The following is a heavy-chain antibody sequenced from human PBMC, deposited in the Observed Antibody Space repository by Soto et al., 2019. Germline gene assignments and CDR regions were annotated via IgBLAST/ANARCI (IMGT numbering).Heavy chain of an antibody. CDR1: GFTFSSYA. CDR3: AKGLGPKHEYYYYGMDV. Sequence: GGSLRLSCAASGFTFSSYAMSWVRQAPGKGLEWVSAISGSGGSTYYADSVKGRFTISRDNSKNTLYLQMNSLRAEDTAVYYCAKGLGPKHEYYYYGMDVWGQGTTVTVSS. J-gene: IGHJ6*02. D-gene: IGHD6-6*01. CDR2: ISGSGGST. V-gene: IGHV3-23*01.